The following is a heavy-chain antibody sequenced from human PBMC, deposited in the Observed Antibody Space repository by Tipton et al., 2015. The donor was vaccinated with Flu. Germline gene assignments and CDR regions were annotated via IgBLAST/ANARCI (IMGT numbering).Heavy chain of an antibody. V-gene: IGHV1-18*01. CDR2: INANNGNT. CDR1: GYTFTNYG. D-gene: IGHD3-16*01. CDR3: ARGGDMNV. J-gene: IGHJ6*02. Sequence: QLVQSGAEVQKPGASVKVSCKASGYTFTNYGITWVRQAPGEGLGWMGWINANNGNTNYAQSLQGRVTMTTDTSTSTAYMELRSLKSDDTAVYYCARGGDMNVWGQGTTVTVSS.